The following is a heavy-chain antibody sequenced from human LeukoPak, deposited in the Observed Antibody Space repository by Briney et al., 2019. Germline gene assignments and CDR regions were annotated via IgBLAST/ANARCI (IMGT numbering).Heavy chain of an antibody. CDR3: ARGLTNSFDY. D-gene: IGHD4-11*01. V-gene: IGHV4-31*03. CDR2: IHYSGST. J-gene: IGHJ4*02. CDR1: SGSFSSGGYY. Sequence: SETLSLTCTVSSGSFSSGGYYWRWLRQHPGKGLEWIGYIHYSGSTYYNPSLKSRVTISVDTSKKQFSLKMNSVTAADTAVYYCARGLTNSFDYWGQGTLVTVSS.